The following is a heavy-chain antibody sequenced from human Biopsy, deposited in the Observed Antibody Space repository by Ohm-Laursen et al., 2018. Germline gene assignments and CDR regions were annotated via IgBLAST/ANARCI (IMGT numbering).Heavy chain of an antibody. Sequence: SVKASCTAPGGTFSNFGVNWVRQAPGQGLEWLGGNIPILGTGNNAQKFQDRATVAADTSTSTATMELRSLRSDDTAVYYCATKLTGYFHHWGQGTLVIVSS. J-gene: IGHJ1*01. V-gene: IGHV1-69*06. CDR2: NIPILGTG. CDR1: GGTFSNFG. CDR3: ATKLTGYFHH. D-gene: IGHD3-9*01.